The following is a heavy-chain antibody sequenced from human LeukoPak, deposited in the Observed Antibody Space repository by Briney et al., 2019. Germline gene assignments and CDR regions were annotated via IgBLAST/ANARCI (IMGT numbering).Heavy chain of an antibody. CDR2: ISYDGSNR. J-gene: IGHJ5*02. CDR1: GFAFSSYA. V-gene: IGHV3-30-3*01. CDR3: ARNGIYQLHWVWFDP. D-gene: IGHD2-2*01. Sequence: GGPLRLSCAASGFAFSSYAMHWVRQAPGKGLEWVAVISYDGSNRYYSDSVKGRVTISRDNSKNTLYLQMNSLRGEDTAVYYCARNGIYQLHWVWFDPWGQGTLVTVSS.